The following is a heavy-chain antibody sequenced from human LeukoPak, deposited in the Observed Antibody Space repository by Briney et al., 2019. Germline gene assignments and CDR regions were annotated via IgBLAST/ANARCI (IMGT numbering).Heavy chain of an antibody. V-gene: IGHV3-23*01. J-gene: IGHJ4*02. D-gene: IGHD6-19*01. CDR1: GFTFSSYA. CDR2: ISGSGGNT. Sequence: TGGSLRLSCAASGFTFSSYAMSWVRQAPGKGLEWVSAISGSGGNTYYADSVKGQFTISRDNSKNTLYLQMNSLRAEDTAVYYCAKVVAVAAPFDYWGQGTLVTVSS. CDR3: AKVVAVAAPFDY.